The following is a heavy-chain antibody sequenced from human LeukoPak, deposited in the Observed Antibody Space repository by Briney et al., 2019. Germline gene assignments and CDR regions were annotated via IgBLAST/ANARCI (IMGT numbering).Heavy chain of an antibody. D-gene: IGHD4-17*01. J-gene: IGHJ4*02. CDR3: AKDSVLGDYIDY. CDR1: GFTFSSYA. CDR2: ISYDGSNK. V-gene: IGHV3-30*04. Sequence: GGSLRLSCAASGFTFSSYAMHWVRQAPGKGLEWVAVISYDGSNKYYADSVKGRFTISRDNSKNTLYLQMNSLRAEDTAVYYCAKDSVLGDYIDYWGQGTLVTVSS.